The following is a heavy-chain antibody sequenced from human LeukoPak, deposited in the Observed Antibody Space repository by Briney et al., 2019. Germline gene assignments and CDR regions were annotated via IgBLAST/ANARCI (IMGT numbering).Heavy chain of an antibody. CDR2: IYYSGST. D-gene: IGHD3-22*01. CDR1: GGSISSYY. V-gene: IGHV4-59*01. J-gene: IGHJ4*02. Sequence: SETLSLTCTVSGGSISSYYWSWIRQPPGKGLEWIGYIYYSGSTNYNPPLKSRVTISVDTSKNQFSLKLSSVTAADTAVYYCASTDYYDSSGYQFDYWGQGTLVTVSS. CDR3: ASTDYYDSSGYQFDY.